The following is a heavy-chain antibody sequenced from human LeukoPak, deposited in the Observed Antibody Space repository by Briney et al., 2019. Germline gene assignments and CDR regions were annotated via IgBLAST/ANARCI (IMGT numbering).Heavy chain of an antibody. CDR2: IIPVFGTT. CDR3: AREVPTVLLPTAMMGWFDP. V-gene: IGHV1-69*01. J-gene: IGHJ5*02. CDR1: GGTFDNYA. Sequence: SVKVSCKASGGTFDNYAITWVRQPPGQGLEWMGGIIPVFGTTNYAQKFQDRVTITADESTTTAYMELSSLRSEDTAVYYCAREVPTVLLPTAMMGWFDPWGQGTLVTVSS. D-gene: IGHD2-2*01.